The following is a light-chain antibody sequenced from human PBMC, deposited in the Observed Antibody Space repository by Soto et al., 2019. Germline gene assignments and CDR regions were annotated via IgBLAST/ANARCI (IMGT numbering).Light chain of an antibody. CDR2: AAS. J-gene: IGKJ2*01. V-gene: IGKV1-39*01. CDR3: QQSYSSPYS. Sequence: DIQMTQSPSSLSASVGDRVTITCRRSQSISSYLNWYQQKPGKAPQLLISAASSLQSGVPSRFSGSGSGTDVTLIISSLQSEDFATYYCQQSYSSPYSFGQGTKLEIK. CDR1: QSISSY.